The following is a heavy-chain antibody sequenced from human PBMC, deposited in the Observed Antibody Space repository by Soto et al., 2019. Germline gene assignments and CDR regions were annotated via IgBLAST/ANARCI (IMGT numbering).Heavy chain of an antibody. V-gene: IGHV3-74*01. Sequence: GGSLRLSCAASGFTFSSYWMHWVRQAPGKGLVWVSRINSDGSSTSYAETVKGRFTISRDNAKNTLYLQMNSLRAEDTAVYYCASVAPYYYDSSGYYYDAYWFDPWGQGTLVTVFS. J-gene: IGHJ5*02. CDR3: ASVAPYYYDSSGYYYDAYWFDP. CDR2: INSDGSST. D-gene: IGHD3-22*01. CDR1: GFTFSSYW.